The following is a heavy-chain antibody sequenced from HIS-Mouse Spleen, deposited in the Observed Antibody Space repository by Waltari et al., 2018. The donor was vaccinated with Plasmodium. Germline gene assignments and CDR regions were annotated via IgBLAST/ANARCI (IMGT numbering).Heavy chain of an antibody. D-gene: IGHD6-13*01. CDR3: ASSWYWYFDL. CDR2: IKQDGSEK. Sequence: EVQLVESGGGLVQPGGSLSLSRAATGLTFSSYWMSWVRPAPGKGLEWVANIKQDGSEKYYVDSVKGRFTISRDNAKNSLYLQMNSLRAEDTAVYYCASSWYWYFDLWGRGTLVTVSS. V-gene: IGHV3-7*01. CDR1: GLTFSSYW. J-gene: IGHJ2*01.